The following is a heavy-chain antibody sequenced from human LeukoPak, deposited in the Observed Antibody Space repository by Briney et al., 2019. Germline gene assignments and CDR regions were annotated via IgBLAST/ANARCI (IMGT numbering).Heavy chain of an antibody. CDR1: GGSISSYL. J-gene: IGHJ4*02. Sequence: SETLSLTCTVSGGSISSYLWSWIRQPPGKGLEWIAHIYYSGSTNYNPSLKGRVTISVDSSKNQFSLKLSSVTAADTAMYYCARRKASSGWYPEATYYFDYWGQGILVTVSS. CDR3: ARRKASSGWYPEATYYFDY. D-gene: IGHD6-19*01. CDR2: IYYSGST. V-gene: IGHV4-59*08.